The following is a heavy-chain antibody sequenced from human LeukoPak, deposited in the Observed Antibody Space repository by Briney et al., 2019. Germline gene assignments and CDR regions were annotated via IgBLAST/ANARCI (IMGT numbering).Heavy chain of an antibody. CDR2: IYYSGST. Sequence: SETLSLTCTVSGGSISSSSDYWGWLRQPPGRGLEWIGSIYYSGSTYYNPSLKSRVTISVDTSKNQFSLKLSSVTAADTAVYYCARAYQLLKIFGNWGQGTLVTVSS. V-gene: IGHV4-39*07. CDR1: GGSISSSSDY. D-gene: IGHD2-2*01. J-gene: IGHJ4*02. CDR3: ARAYQLLKIFGN.